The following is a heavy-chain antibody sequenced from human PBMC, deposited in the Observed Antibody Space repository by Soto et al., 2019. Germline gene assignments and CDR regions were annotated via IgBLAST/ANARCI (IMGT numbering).Heavy chain of an antibody. Sequence: SATLSLTCRVSGGYISGREYYWGWIRQSPGKGLEWIGSIYHTGETYYKSSLKSRISISVDTSKNQFYLQLRSVTAADTAVYYCASKGDRSWGQGTQVPFS. D-gene: IGHD2-21*01. CDR3: ASKGDRS. CDR2: IYHTGET. CDR1: GGYISGREYY. V-gene: IGHV4-39*01. J-gene: IGHJ4*02.